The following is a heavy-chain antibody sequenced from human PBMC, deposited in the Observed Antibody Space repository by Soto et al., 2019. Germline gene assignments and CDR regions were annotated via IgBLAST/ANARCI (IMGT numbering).Heavy chain of an antibody. J-gene: IGHJ4*02. CDR2: IYPEDSHS. V-gene: IGHV5-51*01. CDR1: GHTFSKYW. CDR3: GGGAWRNYYNSSDFYLPCDS. D-gene: IGHD3-22*01. Sequence: PGASLKISCEASGHTFSKYWIGWARQLPGKGLEWMGSIYPEDSHSRYSPSFQGQVIISADKSIDTAHLQCRSLKASDTAMYFCGGGAWRNYYNSSDFYLPCDSWGQGTKGTVS.